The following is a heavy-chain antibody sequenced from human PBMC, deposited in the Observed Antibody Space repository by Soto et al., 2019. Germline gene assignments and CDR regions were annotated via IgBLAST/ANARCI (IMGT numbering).Heavy chain of an antibody. D-gene: IGHD1-1*01. CDR3: ARDRRERAPGAYYYYYGMDV. J-gene: IGHJ6*02. V-gene: IGHV4-30-2*01. CDR1: GGSISSGGYS. Sequence: QLQLQESGSGLVKPSQTLSLTCAVSGGSISSGGYSWSWIRQPPGKGLEWIGYIYHSGSTYYNPSLKSRVTISVDRSKNQFSLKLSSVTAADTAVYYCARDRRERAPGAYYYYYGMDVWGQGTTVTVSS. CDR2: IYHSGST.